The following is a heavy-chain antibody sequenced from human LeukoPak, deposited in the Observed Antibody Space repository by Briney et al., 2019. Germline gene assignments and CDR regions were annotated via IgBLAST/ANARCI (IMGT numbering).Heavy chain of an antibody. V-gene: IGHV3-11*01. D-gene: IGHD3-10*01. CDR1: GFTFSDYY. CDR2: ISSTGGTI. CDR3: ARGALWLGETVRSFDF. Sequence: GGSLRLSCAASGFTFSDYYTSWIRQAPGKGLEWVSYISSTGGTIYNADSVKGRFSISRDSAKNSLYLQMNSLRVDDSAVYYCARGALWLGETVRSFDFWGQGTLVTVSS. J-gene: IGHJ4*02.